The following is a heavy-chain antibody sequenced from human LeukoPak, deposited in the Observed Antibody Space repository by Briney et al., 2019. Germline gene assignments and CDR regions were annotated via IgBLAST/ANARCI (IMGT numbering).Heavy chain of an antibody. J-gene: IGHJ4*02. Sequence: GGSLRLSCAASRFTFSSYAMSWVRQAPGKGLEWVSAISGSGGSTYYADSVKGRFTISRDNSKNTLYLQMNSLRAEDTAVYYCAKDPRTAMVRGSDYWGQGTLVTVSS. CDR3: AKDPRTAMVRGSDY. CDR2: ISGSGGST. D-gene: IGHD5-18*01. V-gene: IGHV3-23*01. CDR1: RFTFSSYA.